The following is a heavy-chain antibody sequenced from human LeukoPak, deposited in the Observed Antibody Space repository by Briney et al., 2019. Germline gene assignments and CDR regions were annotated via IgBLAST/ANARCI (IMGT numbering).Heavy chain of an antibody. CDR1: GFTFDSYN. CDR3: ATPPAVTRNY. Sequence: GGSLRLSCVASGFTFDSYNMNWVRQAPGKGLEWVSFVSRVGSTIFYADSVKGRFTISRDNSKNTLYLQMNSLRAEDTAVYYCATPPAVTRNYGGQGILVTAST. J-gene: IGHJ4*02. CDR2: VSRVGSTI. V-gene: IGHV3-48*01.